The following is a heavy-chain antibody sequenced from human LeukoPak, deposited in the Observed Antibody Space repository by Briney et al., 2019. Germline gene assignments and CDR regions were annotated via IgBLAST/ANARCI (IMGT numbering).Heavy chain of an antibody. D-gene: IGHD3-10*01. CDR2: LSYDGSNE. V-gene: IGHV3-30*03. CDR1: GFTFSSYG. CDR3: AGSWFYRDYFEY. J-gene: IGHJ4*02. Sequence: PGRSLRLSCAASGFTFSSYGMHWVRQAPGKGLEWVAVLSYDGSNEYYADSVKGRFTISRDNSKNTLYLQMNSPRVEDTAVYYCAGSWFYRDYFEYWGQGTLVTVSS.